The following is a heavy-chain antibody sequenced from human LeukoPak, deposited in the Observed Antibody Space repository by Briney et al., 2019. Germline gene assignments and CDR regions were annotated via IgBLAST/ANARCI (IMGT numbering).Heavy chain of an antibody. CDR2: IVDGKTI. Sequence: PSETLSLTCAVYGESLNYYYWSWIRQSPGKGLEWIGDIVDGKTINYNPSLKSRVTISAATSSQQFSLNLKSVTAADTAVYFCASGAWAARLNSWAQGALVIVSS. CDR3: ASGAWAARLNS. V-gene: IGHV4-34*12. J-gene: IGHJ4*02. CDR1: GESLNYYY. D-gene: IGHD4-23*01.